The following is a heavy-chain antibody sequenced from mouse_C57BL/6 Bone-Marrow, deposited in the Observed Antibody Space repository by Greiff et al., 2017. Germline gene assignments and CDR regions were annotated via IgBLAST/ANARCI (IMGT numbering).Heavy chain of an antibody. CDR1: GFNIKDDY. J-gene: IGHJ1*03. CDR2: IDPENGDT. D-gene: IGHD1-1*01. V-gene: IGHV14-4*01. Sequence: VQLQQSGAELVRPGASVKLSCTASGFNIKDDYMHWVKQRPEQGLAWIGWIDPENGDTEYASKFPGKATITADTSSNTAYLQLSSLTSADTAVYYCTTGLYGRSPYWYFDVWGTGTTVTVSS. CDR3: TTGLYGRSPYWYFDV.